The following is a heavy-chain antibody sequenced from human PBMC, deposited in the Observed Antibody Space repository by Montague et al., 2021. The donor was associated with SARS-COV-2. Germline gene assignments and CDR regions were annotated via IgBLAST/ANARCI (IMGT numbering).Heavy chain of an antibody. CDR3: ARIARGEYYDFWSGSHEYPHYYYGMDV. D-gene: IGHD3-3*01. Sequence: SETLSLTCTVSGGSISSYYWSWIRQPPGEGLEWIGNIYYSGSTXXXPSXXXRVTISVDTSKNQFSLKLSSVTAADTAVYYCARIARGEYYDFWSGSHEYPHYYYGMDVWGQGTTVPVSS. CDR2: IYYSGST. V-gene: IGHV4-59*08. J-gene: IGHJ6*02. CDR1: GGSISSYY.